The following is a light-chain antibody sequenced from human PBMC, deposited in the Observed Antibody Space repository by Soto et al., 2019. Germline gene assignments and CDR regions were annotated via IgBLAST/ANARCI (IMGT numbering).Light chain of an antibody. CDR1: SSDVGGYNY. V-gene: IGLV2-14*01. CDR2: DVS. CDR3: NSYTSSTTLV. J-gene: IGLJ2*01. Sequence: QSALTQPASVSGSPGQSITISCTGTSSDVGGYNYVSWYQQHQGKAPKLMIYDVSDRPSGVSNRFSGSKSGNTASLTISGLQAEDEADYYCNSYTSSTTLVFGGGTKVTVL.